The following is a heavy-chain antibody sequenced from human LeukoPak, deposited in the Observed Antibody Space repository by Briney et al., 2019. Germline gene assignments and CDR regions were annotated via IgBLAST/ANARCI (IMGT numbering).Heavy chain of an antibody. D-gene: IGHD3-10*01. CDR2: IKQDGSEK. CDR3: ASLACLGSGRYDY. CDR1: GFTFSSYW. J-gene: IGHJ4*02. V-gene: IGHV3-7*01. Sequence: PGGSLRLSCAASGFTFSSYWMSWVRQAPGKGLEWVANIKQDGSEKYYVDSVKGRFTISRDNAKNSLYLQMNSLRAEDTAVYYCASLACLGSGRYDYWGQGTLVTVSS.